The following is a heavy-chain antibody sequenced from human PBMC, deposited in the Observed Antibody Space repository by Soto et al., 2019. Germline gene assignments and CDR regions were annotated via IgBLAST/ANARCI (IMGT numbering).Heavy chain of an antibody. Sequence: EVQLVESGGDLVQPGGSLKLSCAASGFIFSGTTIHWVRQASGEGLEWVGRIRGRADNYATGYAASVKGRFTISRDDSKKTEYLQMNSLNTEDTAVYFCTRAPDGNNADYWGQGTLGTVSS. D-gene: IGHD6-13*01. J-gene: IGHJ4*02. V-gene: IGHV3-73*02. CDR3: TRAPDGNNADY. CDR1: GFIFSGTT. CDR2: IRGRADNYAT.